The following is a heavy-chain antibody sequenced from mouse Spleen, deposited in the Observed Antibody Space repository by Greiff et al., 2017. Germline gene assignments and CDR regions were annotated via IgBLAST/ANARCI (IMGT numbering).Heavy chain of an antibody. CDR3: TRCLLRDAIDY. J-gene: IGHJ4*01. Sequence: EVQLQDSGPELVKPGASVKISCKASGYTFTSYWMHWVKQRPGQGLEWIGAIYPGNSDTSYNQKFKGKAKLTAVTSTSTAYMELSSLTNEDSAVYYCTRCLLRDAIDYWGQGTSVTVSS. CDR1: GYTFTSYW. CDR2: IYPGNSDT. V-gene: IGHV1-5*01. D-gene: IGHD1-1*01.